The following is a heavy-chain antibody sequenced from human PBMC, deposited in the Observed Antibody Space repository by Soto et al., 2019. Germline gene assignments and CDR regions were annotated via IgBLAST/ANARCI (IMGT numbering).Heavy chain of an antibody. D-gene: IGHD2-21*02. CDR1: GYTFTSYA. CDR2: INAGNGNT. V-gene: IGHV1-3*01. Sequence: QVQLVQSGAEVKKPGASVKVSCKASGYTFTSYAMRWVRQAPGQRLEWMGWINAGNGNTNYSQKFQGRVTITRDTSASTAYMELSSLRSEDTDVYYCARSIVVATALDYWGQGTLVTVSS. CDR3: ARSIVVATALDY. J-gene: IGHJ4*02.